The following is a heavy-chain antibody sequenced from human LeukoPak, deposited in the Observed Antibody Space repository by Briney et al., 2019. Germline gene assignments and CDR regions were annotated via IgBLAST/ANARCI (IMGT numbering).Heavy chain of an antibody. J-gene: IGHJ4*02. CDR1: GYTFTGYY. D-gene: IGHD2-2*01. Sequence: ASVKVSCKASGYTFTGYYMHWVRQAPGQGLEWMGWINPNSGGTNYAQKFQGRVTMTRDTSISTAYMELSRLRSDDTAVYYCPRDRENIVVAPAAIHYWGQGTLVTVSS. CDR2: INPNSGGT. V-gene: IGHV1-2*02. CDR3: PRDRENIVVAPAAIHY.